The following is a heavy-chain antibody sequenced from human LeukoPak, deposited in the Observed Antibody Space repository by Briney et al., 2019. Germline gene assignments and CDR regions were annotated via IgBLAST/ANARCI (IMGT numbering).Heavy chain of an antibody. D-gene: IGHD5-24*01. J-gene: IGHJ6*02. CDR2: ISGSGGST. CDR1: GFTFSSYA. V-gene: IGHV3-23*01. Sequence: GGSLRLSCAASGFTFSSYAMSWVRQAPGKGLEWVSAISGSGGSTYYADSVKGRFTISRDNSKNTLYLQMNSLRAEDTAVYYCASTQDGYNPYYYGMDVWGQGTTVTVSS. CDR3: ASTQDGYNPYYYGMDV.